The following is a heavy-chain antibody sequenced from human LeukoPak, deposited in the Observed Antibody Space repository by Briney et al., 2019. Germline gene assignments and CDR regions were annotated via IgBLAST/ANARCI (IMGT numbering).Heavy chain of an antibody. CDR1: GGSFSGYY. CDR2: IYYSGST. V-gene: IGHV4-59*01. Sequence: SETLSLTCAVYGGSFSGYYWSWIRQPPGKGLEWIGYIYYSGSTNYNPSLKSRVTISVDTSKNQFSLKLSSVTAADTAVYYCARDFRGYYMDVWGKGTTVTVSS. J-gene: IGHJ6*03. CDR3: ARDFRGYYMDV.